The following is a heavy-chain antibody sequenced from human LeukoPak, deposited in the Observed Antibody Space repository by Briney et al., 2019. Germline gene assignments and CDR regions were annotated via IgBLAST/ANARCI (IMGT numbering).Heavy chain of an antibody. V-gene: IGHV4-30-4*08. Sequence: SQTLSLTCTVSGSSISSGDYYWSWIRQPPGKGLEWIGYIYYSGSTHYNPSLKSQVTISVDTSKNHFSLRLSSVTAADTAVYYCARQGIAARGYYYYMDVWGKGTTVTVSS. J-gene: IGHJ6*03. CDR1: GSSISSGDYY. D-gene: IGHD6-6*01. CDR3: ARQGIAARGYYYYMDV. CDR2: IYYSGST.